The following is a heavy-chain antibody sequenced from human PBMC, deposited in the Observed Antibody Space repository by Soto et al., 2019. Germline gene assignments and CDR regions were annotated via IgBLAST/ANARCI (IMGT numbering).Heavy chain of an antibody. CDR2: ISGNDGKT. V-gene: IGHV1-18*01. Sequence: ASVKVSCKASGYRFTNHGISWVRQAPGQGLEWMGWISGNDGKTKYARKFQGRVTMTTDTSTSTAYMEMNSLRHDDTAVYYCARDFYPLAYYFDYWGLGTLVTVSS. CDR3: ARDFYPLAYYFDY. J-gene: IGHJ4*02. CDR1: GYRFTNHG.